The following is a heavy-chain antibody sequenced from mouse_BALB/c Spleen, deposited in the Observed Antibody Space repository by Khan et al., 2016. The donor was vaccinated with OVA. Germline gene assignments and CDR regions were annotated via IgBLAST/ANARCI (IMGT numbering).Heavy chain of an antibody. CDR3: ARYGNPWYFDV. V-gene: IGHV1-9*01. CDR1: GYTFSSYW. Sequence: QVQLQQSGAELMKPGASVKISCKTTGYTFSSYWIEWIKQRPGHGLEWIGEILPGSGSTNYNEIFKGKATFTADTSSNTAYMHLSSLTSEDSAVYYCARYGNPWYFDVWGAGTTVTVSS. J-gene: IGHJ1*01. CDR2: ILPGSGST. D-gene: IGHD2-1*01.